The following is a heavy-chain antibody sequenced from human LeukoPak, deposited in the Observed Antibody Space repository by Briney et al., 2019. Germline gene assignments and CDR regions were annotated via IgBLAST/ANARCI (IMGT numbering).Heavy chain of an antibody. CDR2: IYTSGST. CDR1: GGSISSYY. J-gene: IGHJ6*02. Sequence: SETLSLTCTVSGGSISSYYWGWIRQPAGKGLEWIGRIYTSGSTNYNPSLKSRVTMSVDTSKNQFSLKLSSVTAADTAVYYCARGPLPNSSGWAYYYYGMDVWGQGTTVTVSS. D-gene: IGHD6-19*01. CDR3: ARGPLPNSSGWAYYYYGMDV. V-gene: IGHV4-4*07.